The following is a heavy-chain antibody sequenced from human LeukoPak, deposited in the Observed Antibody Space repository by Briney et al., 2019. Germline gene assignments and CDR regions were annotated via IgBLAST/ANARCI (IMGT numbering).Heavy chain of an antibody. D-gene: IGHD2-21*02. CDR1: GFTFSSYA. V-gene: IGHV3-21*01. CDR2: ISSSSSYI. CDR3: AREGCGGDCYSYYYYGMDV. Sequence: PGGSLRLSCAASGFTFSSYAMSWVRQAPGKWLEWVSSISSSSSYIYYADSVKGRFTISRDNAKNSLYLQMNSLRAEDTAVYYCAREGCGGDCYSYYYYGMDVWGQGTTVTVSS. J-gene: IGHJ6*02.